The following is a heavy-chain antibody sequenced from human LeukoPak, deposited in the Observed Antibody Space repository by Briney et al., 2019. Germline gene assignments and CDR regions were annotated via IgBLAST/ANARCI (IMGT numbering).Heavy chain of an antibody. D-gene: IGHD6-19*01. CDR2: IIPIFGTA. CDR1: GGTFSSYA. Sequence: SVKVSCKASGGTFSSYAISWVRQAPGQGLEWMGGIIPIFGTANYAQKFQGRVTITADESTSTAYMELSSLRSEDTAVYYCAGAVAGTIPYYYYYYMDVWGKGTTVTISS. V-gene: IGHV1-69*13. J-gene: IGHJ6*03. CDR3: AGAVAGTIPYYYYYYMDV.